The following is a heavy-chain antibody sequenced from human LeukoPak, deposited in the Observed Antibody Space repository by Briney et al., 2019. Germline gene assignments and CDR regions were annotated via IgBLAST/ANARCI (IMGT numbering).Heavy chain of an antibody. CDR1: GFTISSYA. J-gene: IGHJ4*02. D-gene: IGHD6-13*01. V-gene: IGHV3-23*01. Sequence: PGGSLRLSCAASGFTISSYAMSWVRQAPGKGLEWVSAISGSGGSTYYADSVKGRFTISRDNSKNTLYLQMNSLRAEDTAVYYCARDGYSSSWYFDYWGQGTLVTVSS. CDR2: ISGSGGST. CDR3: ARDGYSSSWYFDY.